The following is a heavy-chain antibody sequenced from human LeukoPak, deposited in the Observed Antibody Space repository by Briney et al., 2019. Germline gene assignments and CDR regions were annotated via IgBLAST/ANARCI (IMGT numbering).Heavy chain of an antibody. D-gene: IGHD3-9*01. CDR3: ARVDKYFQH. CDR2: IKHSGST. CDR1: GGSFSGYY. J-gene: IGHJ1*01. Sequence: SETLSLTCAVYGGSFSGYYWSWIRQPPGKGLEWIGEIKHSGSTNYNPSLKSRVTISVDTSKNQFSLKLSSVTAADTAVYYCARVDKYFQHWGQGTLVTVSS. V-gene: IGHV4-34*01.